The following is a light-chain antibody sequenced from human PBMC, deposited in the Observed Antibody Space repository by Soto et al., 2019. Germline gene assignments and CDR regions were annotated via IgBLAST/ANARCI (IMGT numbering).Light chain of an antibody. CDR3: QQYNKWPWIT. Sequence: EIVLTQSPCTLSLSPGERATLSCWASQSVSNRYLAWSQQQPGQAPRLHIYGASSRATGIPDRFSGSGSGTDFTLTISRLEPEAFAVYSCQQYNKWPWITFGQGTRLEIK. CDR1: QSVSNRY. V-gene: IGKV3-20*01. CDR2: GAS. J-gene: IGKJ5*01.